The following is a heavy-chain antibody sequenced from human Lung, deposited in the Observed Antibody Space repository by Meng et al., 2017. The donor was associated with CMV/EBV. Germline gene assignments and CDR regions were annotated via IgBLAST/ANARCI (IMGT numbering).Heavy chain of an antibody. J-gene: IGHJ4*02. Sequence: VSCVSISTGNWWSWVRQPPGKGLEWIGEIYRSGSTNYSPSLKSRVTISIDRSKNQFSLRLTSVTAADTAVYYCAKEWLDATTGQFDYWGQGTLVTVSS. CDR1: CVSISTGNW. CDR3: AKEWLDATTGQFDY. D-gene: IGHD1-26*01. V-gene: IGHV4-4*02. CDR2: IYRSGST.